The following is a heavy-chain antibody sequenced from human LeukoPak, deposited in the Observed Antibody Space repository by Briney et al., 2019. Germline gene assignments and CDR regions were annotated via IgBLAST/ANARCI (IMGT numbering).Heavy chain of an antibody. V-gene: IGHV4-61*05. D-gene: IGHD6-13*01. CDR3: ARGGIAAAGLLFDY. CDR2: IYYSGST. Sequence: SETLSLTCTVSGGSISSSSYYWGWIRQPPGKGLEWIGYIYYSGSTNYNPSLKGRVTISVDTSKNQFSLKLSSVTAADTAVYYCARGGIAAAGLLFDYWGQGTLVTVSS. CDR1: GGSISSSSYY. J-gene: IGHJ4*02.